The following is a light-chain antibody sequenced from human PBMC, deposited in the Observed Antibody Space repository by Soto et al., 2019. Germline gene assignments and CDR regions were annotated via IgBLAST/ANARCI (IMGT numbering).Light chain of an antibody. Sequence: QSVLTQPASVSGSPGQSITISCTGTSSDVGGYNYVSWYQQHPGKAPKLMIYDVSNRPSGVSNRFSGSESGNTASLTISGLQAEDEADYYCSSYTSGTTLVFGGGTKVTVL. CDR1: SSDVGGYNY. J-gene: IGLJ2*01. CDR3: SSYTSGTTLV. V-gene: IGLV2-14*03. CDR2: DVS.